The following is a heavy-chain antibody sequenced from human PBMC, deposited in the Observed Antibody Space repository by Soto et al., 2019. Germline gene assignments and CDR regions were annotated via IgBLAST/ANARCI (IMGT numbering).Heavy chain of an antibody. Sequence: QVQLVQSGAEVKKTGASVKVPCKASGFTFTSYGFSWVRQAPGQGLEWMGWSTAYNGHKNYAQKFQGRVTRSTDTCTSTVYIELRSLISDDTAVYYCARWQDSSYWPPGVGFWGQGTRVTVFS. CDR3: ARWQDSSYWPPGVGF. D-gene: IGHD6-6*01. V-gene: IGHV1-18*01. J-gene: IGHJ4*02. CDR2: STAYNGHK. CDR1: GFTFTSYG.